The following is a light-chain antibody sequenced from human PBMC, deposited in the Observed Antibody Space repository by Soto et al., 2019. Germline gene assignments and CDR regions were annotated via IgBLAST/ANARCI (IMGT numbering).Light chain of an antibody. V-gene: IGKV3-20*01. CDR1: QSVGSSY. CDR3: QHYGGSPPYT. Sequence: EIVLTQSPGTLSLSPGERATLSCTASQSVGSSYLAWYQQKPGQAPRLLMYDASIRATGIPDRFSGSGSGTDFTLTSRRLETEDFAVYYCQHYGGSPPYTFGQGSKLEIK. CDR2: DAS. J-gene: IGKJ2*01.